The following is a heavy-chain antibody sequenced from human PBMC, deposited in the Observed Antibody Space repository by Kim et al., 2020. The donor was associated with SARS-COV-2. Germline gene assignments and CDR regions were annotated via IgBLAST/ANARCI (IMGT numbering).Heavy chain of an antibody. CDR3: ARGNIEGANYFDY. J-gene: IGHJ4*02. Sequence: GGSLRLSCAASGFTVSSNYMSWVRQAPGKGLEWVSVLYRGGNTYYADSVKGRFTISRDNSKNTLYLQMNSLRVEDTAVYYCARGNIEGANYFDYWGQGTLVTVSS. CDR1: GFTVSSNY. CDR2: LYRGGNT. V-gene: IGHV3-53*01. D-gene: IGHD1-26*01.